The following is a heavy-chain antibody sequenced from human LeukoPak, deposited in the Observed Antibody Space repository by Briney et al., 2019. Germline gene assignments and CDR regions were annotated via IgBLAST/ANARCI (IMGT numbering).Heavy chain of an antibody. D-gene: IGHD3-10*01. Sequence: GASVKVSCKASGYTFTSYGVSWVRQAPGQGLEWMGWINPNSGGTNSAQKFQGRVTMTRDTSIRTAYMELSRLRSDDTAVYYCATDLVLFGSVAYRGFDYWGQGTLVTVSS. V-gene: IGHV1-2*02. CDR3: ATDLVLFGSVAYRGFDY. CDR2: INPNSGGT. J-gene: IGHJ4*02. CDR1: GYTFTSYG.